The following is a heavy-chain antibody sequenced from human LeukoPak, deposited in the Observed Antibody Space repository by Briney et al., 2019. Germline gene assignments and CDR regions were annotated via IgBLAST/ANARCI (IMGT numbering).Heavy chain of an antibody. V-gene: IGHV3-21*01. D-gene: IGHD5-18*01. Sequence: GSLRLSCAASGFTFSSYSMNWVRQAPGKGLEWVSSISSSSSYIYYADLVKGRFTISRDNAKNSLYLQMNSLRAEDTAVYYCASERGYSYALDYWGQGTLVTVSS. J-gene: IGHJ4*02. CDR3: ASERGYSYALDY. CDR1: GFTFSSYS. CDR2: ISSSSSYI.